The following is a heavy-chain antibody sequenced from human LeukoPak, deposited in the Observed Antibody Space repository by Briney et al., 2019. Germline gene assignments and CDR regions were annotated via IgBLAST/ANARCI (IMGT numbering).Heavy chain of an antibody. CDR2: ITGSGGNT. CDR1: GFIFSNYA. J-gene: IGHJ4*02. Sequence: GGSLRLSCAASGFIFSNYAMGWGRQTPGKGLEWVSSITGSGGNTYYADSVKGRFTFSRDNSKNTLHLQMNSLRAEDTAVYYCVRGLDYFDYWGQGTLVTVSS. D-gene: IGHD6-6*01. V-gene: IGHV3-23*01. CDR3: VRGLDYFDY.